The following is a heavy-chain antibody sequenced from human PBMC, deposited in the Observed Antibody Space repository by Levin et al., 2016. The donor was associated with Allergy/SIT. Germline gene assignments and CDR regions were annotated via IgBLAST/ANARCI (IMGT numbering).Heavy chain of an antibody. Sequence: GESLKISCAASGFTFSNYAMNWVRQAPGKGLEWLAVISYDESNKYYADSVKGRFTISRDNSKNTLYLQMDRLRAEDTAVYYCARTTLGYSYGDLDYWGQGTLVTVSS. CDR1: GFTFSNYA. CDR3: ARTTLGYSYGDLDY. D-gene: IGHD5-18*01. CDR2: ISYDESNK. V-gene: IGHV3-30-3*01. J-gene: IGHJ4*02.